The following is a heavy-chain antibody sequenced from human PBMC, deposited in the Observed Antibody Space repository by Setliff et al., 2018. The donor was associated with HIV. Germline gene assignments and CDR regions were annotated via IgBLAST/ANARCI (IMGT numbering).Heavy chain of an antibody. J-gene: IGHJ4*02. CDR2: TYSSGST. CDR3: ARHAAGPDGPFDY. D-gene: IGHD2-2*01. V-gene: IGHV4-61*09. CDR1: GGSISSDTYH. Sequence: SETLSLTCTVSGGSISSDTYHYSWIRQPAGKGLEWIGQTYSSGSTKCNPSLKSRVTISVDTSKNQFSLTLSSVTAADTAVYYCARHAAGPDGPFDYWGQGTLVTVSS.